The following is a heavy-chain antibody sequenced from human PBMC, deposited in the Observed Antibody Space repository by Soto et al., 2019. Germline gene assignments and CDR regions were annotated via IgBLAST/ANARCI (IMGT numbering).Heavy chain of an antibody. D-gene: IGHD3-9*01. CDR3: ARYVNPYDTAVWFDP. CDR2: IYYSGTT. J-gene: IGHJ5*02. CDR1: GGSTRNYF. Sequence: QVQLQESGPGLVKPSETLSLTCTVSGGSTRNYFWSWIRQPPGKGLEWIGCIYYSGTTNYNSSLKSPVTISLDTSKNQFSLRLRSVTAADTAMYYCARYVNPYDTAVWFDPWGQGTLVTVSS. V-gene: IGHV4-59*01.